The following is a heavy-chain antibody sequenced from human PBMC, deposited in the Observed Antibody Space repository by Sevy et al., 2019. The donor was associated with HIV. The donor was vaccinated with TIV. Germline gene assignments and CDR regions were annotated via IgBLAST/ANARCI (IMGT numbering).Heavy chain of an antibody. Sequence: SETLSLTCAVYGVSFSGYYWSWIRQPPGKGLEWIGEINHSGSTNYNPSLKSRVTISIDASKNHFSLKLSSVTAADTAVYYCARGGPYYDDRSAYSYFYDYWGQGTLVTVSS. J-gene: IGHJ4*02. D-gene: IGHD3-22*01. CDR3: ARGGPYYDDRSAYSYFYDY. CDR1: GVSFSGYY. CDR2: INHSGST. V-gene: IGHV4-34*01.